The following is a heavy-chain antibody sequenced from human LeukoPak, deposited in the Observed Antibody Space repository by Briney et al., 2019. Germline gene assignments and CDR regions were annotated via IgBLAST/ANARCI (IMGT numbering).Heavy chain of an antibody. Sequence: GGSLRLSCAASGFTFSSYWMSWVRQAPGKGLEWVANIKEDGSEKYYVDSVKGRFTISRDNAKNSLCLQMNSLRAEDTAVYYCAKDLYYYDSSGYSYYFDYWGQGTLVTVSS. D-gene: IGHD3-22*01. CDR3: AKDLYYYDSSGYSYYFDY. CDR2: IKEDGSEK. J-gene: IGHJ4*02. V-gene: IGHV3-7*04. CDR1: GFTFSSYW.